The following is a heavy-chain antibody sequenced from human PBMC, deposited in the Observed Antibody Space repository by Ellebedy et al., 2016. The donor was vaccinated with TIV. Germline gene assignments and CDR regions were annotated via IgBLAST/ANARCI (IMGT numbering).Heavy chain of an antibody. CDR1: RFTFSIFG. J-gene: IGHJ4*02. D-gene: IGHD5-12*01. CDR3: AKDESGGDLPRPFDH. CDR2: ISSEGTNK. Sequence: GESLKISXAASRFTFSIFGLHWVRQAPGKGLEWVAIISSEGTNKYYADSVRGRFTISRDNSKNTLYLQMDSLRPEDTAIYYCAKDESGGDLPRPFDHWGQGTLVTVSS. V-gene: IGHV3-30*18.